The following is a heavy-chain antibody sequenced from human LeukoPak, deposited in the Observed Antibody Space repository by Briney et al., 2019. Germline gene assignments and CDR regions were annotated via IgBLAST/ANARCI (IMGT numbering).Heavy chain of an antibody. V-gene: IGHV3-13*01. D-gene: IGHD3-16*01. CDR1: GFTFSGYD. CDR2: IDTAGDT. CDR3: ARGGAIIGGVGMDV. Sequence: PGGSLRLPCAASGFTFSGYDMHWVRRTTGKGLEWVSGIDTAGDTYYPGSVRGRFTISRENAKKSLYLQMNSLRAGDTAVYYCARGGAIIGGVGMDVWGQGTTVTVSS. J-gene: IGHJ6*02.